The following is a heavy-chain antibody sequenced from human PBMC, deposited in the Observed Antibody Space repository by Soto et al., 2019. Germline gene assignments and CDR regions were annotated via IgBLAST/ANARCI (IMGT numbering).Heavy chain of an antibody. CDR2: LNHSGST. CDR3: ARVGYCSTTSCYNFDY. J-gene: IGHJ4*02. V-gene: IGHV4-34*01. CDR1: GASLSGYS. Sequence: SETLSRTCAVYGASLSGYSWSWIRQPPGKGLEWIGELNHSGSTNYNPSLKSRVTISVDTSRNQFSLKLSSVTAADTALYYCARVGYCSTTSCYNFDYWGQGNLVTVS. D-gene: IGHD2-2*01.